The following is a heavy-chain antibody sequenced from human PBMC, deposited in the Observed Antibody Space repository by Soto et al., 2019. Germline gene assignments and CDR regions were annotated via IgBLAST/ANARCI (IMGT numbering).Heavy chain of an antibody. V-gene: IGHV3-9*01. D-gene: IGHD3-10*01. Sequence: GGSLRLSCAASGFTFDDYAMHWVRQAPGKGLEWVSGISWNSGSIGYADSVKGRFTISRDNAKNSLYLQMNSLRAEDTALYYCAKDGSGSYHDYFDYWGQGTMVTVSS. CDR1: GFTFDDYA. CDR3: AKDGSGSYHDYFDY. CDR2: ISWNSGSI. J-gene: IGHJ4*02.